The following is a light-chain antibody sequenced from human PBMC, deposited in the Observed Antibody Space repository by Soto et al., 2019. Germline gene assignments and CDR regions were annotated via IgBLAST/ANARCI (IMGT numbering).Light chain of an antibody. CDR1: QSISKW. Sequence: DIQMTQAPCTLSASVGDRVTITCRASQSISKWLAWYQQKPGKAPKLLMYDVSSLESGVPSRFSGSGSGTEFTLTISSLQSEDSAVYYCQQYNNWPSWMFGQGTKVDIK. J-gene: IGKJ1*01. CDR3: QQYNNWPSWM. CDR2: DVS. V-gene: IGKV1-5*01.